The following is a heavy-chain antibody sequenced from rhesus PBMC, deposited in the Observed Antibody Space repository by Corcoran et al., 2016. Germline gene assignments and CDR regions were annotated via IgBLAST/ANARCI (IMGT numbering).Heavy chain of an antibody. D-gene: IGHD2-21*01. J-gene: IGHJ4*01. CDR1: GGSISGGYG. CDR2: IFGSIGST. CDR3: ARAYCTGSGCYFDY. V-gene: IGHV4S7*01. Sequence: QLQLQESGPGLVKPSETLSLTCAVSGGSISGGYGWSRIRQPPGKGLEWIGLIFGSIGSTYYNPSLKSRVTISTDTSKNQFSLKLSSVTAADTAVYYCARAYCTGSGCYFDYWGQGVLVTVSS.